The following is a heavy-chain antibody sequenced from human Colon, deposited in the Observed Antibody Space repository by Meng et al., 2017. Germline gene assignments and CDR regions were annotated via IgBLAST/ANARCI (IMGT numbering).Heavy chain of an antibody. V-gene: IGHV4-61*03. J-gene: IGHJ4*02. CDR1: GGSVSSPSYY. CDR2: VYYTGSA. D-gene: IGHD1-26*01. Sequence: GRLQGSGPRLVRPSATLSLPCTLSGGSVSSPSYYWSWIRQTPGKGLEWIGYVYYTGSANYNPSLKSRVTISVDTSKNHFSLNLTSVTAADTAVYYCARGRGSYSSIDFWGQGTLVTVSS. CDR3: ARGRGSYSSIDF.